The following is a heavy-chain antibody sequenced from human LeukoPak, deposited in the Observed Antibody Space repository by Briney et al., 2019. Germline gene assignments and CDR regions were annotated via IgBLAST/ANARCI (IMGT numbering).Heavy chain of an antibody. CDR2: IDTTSAPI. V-gene: IGHV3-48*01. D-gene: IGHD4/OR15-4a*01. CDR3: ARDLRAPTWYFDL. CDR1: GFTVSNHY. J-gene: IGHJ2*01. Sequence: GGSLRLSCAASGFTVSNHYMNWVRQAPGKGLEWISYIDTTSAPIYYADSVKGRFSISRDNAKNSLYLQMNSLRAEDTAIYYCARDLRAPTWYFDLWGRGTLVTVSS.